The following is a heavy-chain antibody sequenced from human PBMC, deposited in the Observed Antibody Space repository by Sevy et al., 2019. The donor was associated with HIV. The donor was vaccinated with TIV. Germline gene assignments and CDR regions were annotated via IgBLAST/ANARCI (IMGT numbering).Heavy chain of an antibody. D-gene: IGHD3-22*01. CDR2: ISSSGSII. J-gene: IGHJ5*02. CDR1: GFTFRSYG. CDR3: ARVDANYDKGFDP. Sequence: GGSLRLSCEASGFTFRSYGMNWVRQAPGKGLEWVSYISSSGSIIYYADSVKGRFTNSRDNAKNSLYMQMNSLRAEDTAVYYCARVDANYDKGFDPWGQGTLVTVSS. V-gene: IGHV3-48*03.